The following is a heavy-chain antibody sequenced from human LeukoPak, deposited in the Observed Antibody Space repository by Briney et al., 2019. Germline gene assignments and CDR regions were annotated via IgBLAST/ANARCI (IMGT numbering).Heavy chain of an antibody. CDR3: ARGVRIAVAGNIDY. CDR1: GFTFSSYW. J-gene: IGHJ4*02. Sequence: GGSLRLSCAASGFTFSSYWMSWVRQAPGKGLEWVANIKQDGSEKYYVDSVKGRFTISRDNAKNSLYLQMNSLRAEDTAVYYCARGVRIAVAGNIDYWGQGTLVTVSS. D-gene: IGHD6-19*01. CDR2: IKQDGSEK. V-gene: IGHV3-7*04.